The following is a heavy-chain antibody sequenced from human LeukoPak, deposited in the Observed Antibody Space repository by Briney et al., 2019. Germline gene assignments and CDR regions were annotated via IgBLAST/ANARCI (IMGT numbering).Heavy chain of an antibody. CDR3: AKDLRGMNSGYDPLVT. V-gene: IGHV3-11*05. CDR1: GFTFSDYQ. D-gene: IGHD5-12*01. CDR2: IGRSSTYT. Sequence: GGSLRLSCAASGFTFSDYQMSWIRQAPGKGLEWVSYIGRSSTYTNYADSVKGRFTISRDNSKNTLYLQMNSLTAEDTAVYYCAKDLRGMNSGYDPLVTWGQGTLVTVSS. J-gene: IGHJ4*02.